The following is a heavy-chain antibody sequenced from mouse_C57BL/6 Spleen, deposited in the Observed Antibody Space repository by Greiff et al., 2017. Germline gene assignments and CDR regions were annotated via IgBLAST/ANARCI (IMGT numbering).Heavy chain of an antibody. V-gene: IGHV5-12*01. CDR3: ARQIYYGNPRYFDV. CDR2: ISNGGGST. CDR1: GFTFSDYY. D-gene: IGHD2-1*01. Sequence: EVKLVESGGGLVQPGGSLKLSCAASGFTFSDYYMYWVRQTPEKRLEWVAYISNGGGSTYYPDTVKGRFTISRDNAQNTLYLQMSRLKTEYTAMYYCARQIYYGNPRYFDVWGTWTTVTVSS. J-gene: IGHJ1*03.